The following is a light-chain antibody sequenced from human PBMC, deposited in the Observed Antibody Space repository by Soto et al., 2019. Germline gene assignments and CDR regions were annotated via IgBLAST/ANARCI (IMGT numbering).Light chain of an antibody. CDR3: QHYGSSPGT. V-gene: IGKV3-20*01. CDR2: DAS. Sequence: EIVLTQSPGTLSLSPGERATLSCRASQSVSSSYLAWCQQKPGQAPRLLIYDASSRATGIPDRFSGSGSGTDFTLTISRLEPEDFAVFYCQHYGSSPGTFGQGTRLEIK. J-gene: IGKJ5*01. CDR1: QSVSSSY.